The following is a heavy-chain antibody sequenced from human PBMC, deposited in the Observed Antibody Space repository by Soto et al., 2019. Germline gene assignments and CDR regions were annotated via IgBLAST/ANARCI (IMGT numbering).Heavy chain of an antibody. J-gene: IGHJ4*02. CDR1: GFTFSSYA. CDR3: ATTKLSSAAGEIFLDY. V-gene: IGHV3-30-3*01. CDR2: ISYDGSDK. Sequence: PGGSLRLSCAASGFTFSSYAMHWVRQAPGKGLEWVAVISYDGSDKYYADSVKGRFTISRDNSKNTLYLQMNSLRAEDTAVYYCATTKLSSAAGEIFLDYWGKGTLVTVSS. D-gene: IGHD6-13*01.